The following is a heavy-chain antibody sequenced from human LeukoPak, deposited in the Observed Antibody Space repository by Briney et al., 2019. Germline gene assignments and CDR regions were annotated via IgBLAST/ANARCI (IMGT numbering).Heavy chain of an antibody. J-gene: IGHJ4*02. CDR2: ISYNGGNK. D-gene: IGHD3-22*01. V-gene: IGHV3-30-3*01. CDR3: ARGGDGYCDY. Sequence: PGGSLRLSCAASGFTFSNYAMHWVRQAPGRGLEWAALISYNGGNKYYADSVKGRFTISRDNYKNTLYLQMSSLRAEDTGVYYCARGGDGYCDYWGQRTLVTVSS. CDR1: GFTFSNYA.